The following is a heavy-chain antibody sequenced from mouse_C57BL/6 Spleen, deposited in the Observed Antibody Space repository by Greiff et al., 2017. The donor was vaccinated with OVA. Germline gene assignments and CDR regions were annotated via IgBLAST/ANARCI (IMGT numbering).Heavy chain of an antibody. V-gene: IGHV1-52*01. J-gene: IGHJ4*01. D-gene: IGHD2-2*01. Sequence: VQLQQPGAELVRPGSSVKLSCKASGYTFTSYWMHWVKQRPIQGLEWIGNIDPSDSETHYNQKFKDKATLTVDKSSSTAYMQLSSLTSEDSAVYYCARGDGYDDYAMDYWGQGTSVTVSS. CDR2: IDPSDSET. CDR1: GYTFTSYW. CDR3: ARGDGYDDYAMDY.